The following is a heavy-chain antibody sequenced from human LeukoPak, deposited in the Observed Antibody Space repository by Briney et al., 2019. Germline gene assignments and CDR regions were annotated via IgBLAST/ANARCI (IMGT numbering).Heavy chain of an antibody. CDR1: GYTFTSYY. Sequence: GASVKVSCKASGYTFTSYYMHWVRQAPGQGLEWMGIINPSGGSTSYAQKFQGRVTMTRDTSTSTVYMELSSLRSEDTAVYYCARDTDLITMVRGVIEGGPDYWGQGTLVTVSS. CDR2: INPSGGST. D-gene: IGHD3-10*01. J-gene: IGHJ4*02. CDR3: ARDTDLITMVRGVIEGGPDY. V-gene: IGHV1-46*01.